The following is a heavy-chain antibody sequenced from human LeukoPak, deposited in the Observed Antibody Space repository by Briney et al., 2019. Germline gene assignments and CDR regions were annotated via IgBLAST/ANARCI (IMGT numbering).Heavy chain of an antibody. J-gene: IGHJ4*02. D-gene: IGHD3/OR15-3a*01. Sequence: GGSLRLSCAASGFTFSSYGMSWVRQAPGKGLEWVSGISGSGGSTYYADSVKGRFTISRDNSKNTLYLQMNSLRDDDTAVYYCARGTGTGWRFDFWGQGTLVTVSS. CDR3: ARGTGTGWRFDF. CDR1: GFTFSSYG. CDR2: ISGSGGST. V-gene: IGHV3-23*01.